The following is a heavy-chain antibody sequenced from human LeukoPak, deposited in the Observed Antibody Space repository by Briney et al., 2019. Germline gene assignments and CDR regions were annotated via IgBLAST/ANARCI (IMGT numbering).Heavy chain of an antibody. D-gene: IGHD6-13*01. Sequence: PGGSLRLSCAASGFTFSSYAMHWVRQAPGKGLEWVAVISYDGSNKYYADSVKGRFTISRDNSKNTLYLQMNSLRAEDTAVYYCARGLESSGSSWPLDYWRQGTLVTVSS. CDR2: ISYDGSNK. J-gene: IGHJ4*02. CDR3: ARGLESSGSSWPLDY. V-gene: IGHV3-30-3*01. CDR1: GFTFSSYA.